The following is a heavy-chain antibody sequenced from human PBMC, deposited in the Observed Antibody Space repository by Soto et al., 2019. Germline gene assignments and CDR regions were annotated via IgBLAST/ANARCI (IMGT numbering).Heavy chain of an antibody. Sequence: PGESLKISCKASGYTFTNYWVGWVRQMPGKGLEWMGIIYPGDSDTRYSPSFQGRVTISVDKSISTAYLQWSSLKASDTAMYYCARRITVSGSYCFDYWGQGTLVTVSS. J-gene: IGHJ4*02. V-gene: IGHV5-51*01. D-gene: IGHD6-19*01. CDR3: ARRITVSGSYCFDY. CDR1: GYTFTNYW. CDR2: IYPGDSDT.